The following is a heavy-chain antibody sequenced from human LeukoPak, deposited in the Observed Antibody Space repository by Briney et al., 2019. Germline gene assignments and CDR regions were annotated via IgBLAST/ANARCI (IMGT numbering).Heavy chain of an antibody. V-gene: IGHV3-30*02. J-gene: IGHJ4*02. CDR3: ARDPPSQN. Sequence: GGSLRLSCAGSGFSFSSYGMHWVRQAPGKGLEWMAFIRSDGSNKYYADSVKGRFTISRDNAKNSLYLQMNSLRAEDTAVYYCARDPPSQNWGQGTLVTVSS. CDR2: IRSDGSNK. CDR1: GFSFSSYG.